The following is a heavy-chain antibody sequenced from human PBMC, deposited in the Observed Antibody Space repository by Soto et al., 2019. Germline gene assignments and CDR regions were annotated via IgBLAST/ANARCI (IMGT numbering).Heavy chain of an antibody. V-gene: IGHV1-24*01. D-gene: IGHD2-15*01. Sequence: ASVKVSCKVSGYTLTELSMHWVRQAPGKGLEWMGGFDPEDGETIYAQKFQGRVTMTEDTSTDTAYMELSSLRSEDTAVYYCARSDVVSPPRYCSGGSCYFPYYYGMDVWGQGTTVTVSS. CDR3: ARSDVVSPPRYCSGGSCYFPYYYGMDV. CDR2: FDPEDGET. CDR1: GYTLTELS. J-gene: IGHJ6*02.